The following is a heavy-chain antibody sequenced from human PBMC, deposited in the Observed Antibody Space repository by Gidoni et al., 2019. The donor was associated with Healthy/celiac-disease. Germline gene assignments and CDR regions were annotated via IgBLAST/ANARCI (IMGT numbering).Heavy chain of an antibody. CDR2: IYSGGST. J-gene: IGHJ4*02. Sequence: EVQLGESGGGLLQPGGSLRLSCAASAFTVSSNYMSWVRQAPGKGLEWVSVIYSGGSTYYADSVKGRFTIARDNSKNTLYLQMNSLRAEDTAVYYCARDGDDLDYFDYWGQGTLVTVSS. CDR1: AFTVSSNY. V-gene: IGHV3-53*01. CDR3: ARDGDDLDYFDY. D-gene: IGHD1-1*01.